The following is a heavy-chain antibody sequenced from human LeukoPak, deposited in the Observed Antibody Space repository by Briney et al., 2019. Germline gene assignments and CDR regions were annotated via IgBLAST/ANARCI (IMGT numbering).Heavy chain of an antibody. J-gene: IGHJ6*02. V-gene: IGHV3-74*03. CDR3: VSLDGVYYYHMDV. CDR2: ISPDGNSA. Sequence: GGSLRLSCAASGFTFNRYWMHWVRQAPGKGLVWVSRISPDGNSATYADSVKGRYTISRDNAKNTLYLQMNSLRAEDSAVYYCVSLDGVYYYHMDVWGQGTTVIVSS. CDR1: GFTFNRYW. D-gene: IGHD3/OR15-3a*01.